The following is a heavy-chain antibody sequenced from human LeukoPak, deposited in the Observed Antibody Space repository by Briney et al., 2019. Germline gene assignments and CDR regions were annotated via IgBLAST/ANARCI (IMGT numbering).Heavy chain of an antibody. D-gene: IGHD3-22*01. CDR2: ISGSGGST. V-gene: IGHV3-23*01. Sequence: QPGGSLRLSCAASGFTFSTYAMNWVRQAPGKGVEWVSAISGSGGSTYTADSVKGRFTISRNNSKNTLYLQMNSLRAEDTAIYYCAKIPHSSYYYDSSGYLDYWGQGTLVSVSS. CDR3: AKIPHSSYYYDSSGYLDY. CDR1: GFTFSTYA. J-gene: IGHJ4*02.